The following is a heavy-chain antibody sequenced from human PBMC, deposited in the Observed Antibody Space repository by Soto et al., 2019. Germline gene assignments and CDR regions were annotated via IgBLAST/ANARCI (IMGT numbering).Heavy chain of an antibody. CDR2: VNPNSGGT. V-gene: IGHV1-2*02. CDR3: AREGWYDALDI. J-gene: IGHJ3*02. CDR1: GYTFITSYY. Sequence: ASVKVSCKASGYTFITSYYTHWVRQAPGQGLEWMGWVNPNSGGTNYAQKFQGRVTMTRDTSISTAYMELSRLRSDDTAVYYCAREGWYDALDIWGQGTMVTVSS. D-gene: IGHD6-19*01.